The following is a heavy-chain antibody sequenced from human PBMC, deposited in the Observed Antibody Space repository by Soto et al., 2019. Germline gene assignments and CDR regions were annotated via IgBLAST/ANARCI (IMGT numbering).Heavy chain of an antibody. Sequence: GGSLRLSCAASGFTFASYTMTWVLQAPGKGLEWVSVISGRAGNTYYADSVKGRFTISRDNSKNTLYLYMSSLRAEDTALYYCAKDRYCSSTSCSSLNSWGQGTLVTVSS. CDR3: AKDRYCSSTSCSSLNS. D-gene: IGHD2-2*01. J-gene: IGHJ5*02. V-gene: IGHV3-23*01. CDR1: GFTFASYT. CDR2: ISGRAGNT.